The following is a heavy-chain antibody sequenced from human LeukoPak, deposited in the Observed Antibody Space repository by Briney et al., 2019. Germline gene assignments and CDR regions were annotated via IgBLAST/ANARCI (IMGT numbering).Heavy chain of an antibody. Sequence: GGSLRLSCAASGFTFSSYAMHWVRQAPGKGLEYVSAISSNGGSTYYANSVKGRFTISRDNSKNTLYLQMGSLRAEDTAVYYCAKAPDIVVVPARFDYWGQGTLVTVSS. CDR2: ISSNGGST. V-gene: IGHV3-64*01. CDR3: AKAPDIVVVPARFDY. D-gene: IGHD2-2*01. CDR1: GFTFSSYA. J-gene: IGHJ4*02.